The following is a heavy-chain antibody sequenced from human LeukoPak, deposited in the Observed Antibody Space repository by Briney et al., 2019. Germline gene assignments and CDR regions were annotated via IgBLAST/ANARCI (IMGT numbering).Heavy chain of an antibody. Sequence: PGGSLSLSCAASGFTFSSYSMNWVRQAPGKGLEWVSSISSSSSYIYYADSVKGRFTISRDNAKNSLYLQMNSLRAEDTAVYYCAMTYYDFWSGEKPQGAFDIWGQGTMVTVSS. CDR3: AMTYYDFWSGEKPQGAFDI. J-gene: IGHJ3*02. CDR2: ISSSSSYI. V-gene: IGHV3-21*01. D-gene: IGHD3-3*01. CDR1: GFTFSSYS.